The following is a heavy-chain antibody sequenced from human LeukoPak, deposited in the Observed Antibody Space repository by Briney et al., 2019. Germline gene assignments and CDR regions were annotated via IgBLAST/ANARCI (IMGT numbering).Heavy chain of an antibody. CDR3: ARDGKYSSGWYYYGMDV. CDR2: IYYSGST. J-gene: IGHJ6*02. D-gene: IGHD6-19*01. CDR1: GGSISSYY. Sequence: SETLSLTCTVSGGSISSYYWSWIRQPPGKGLEWIGYIYYSGSTNYNPSLKSRVTISVDTSKNQFSLKLNSVTAADTAVYYCARDGKYSSGWYYYGMDVWGQGTTVTVSS. V-gene: IGHV4-59*01.